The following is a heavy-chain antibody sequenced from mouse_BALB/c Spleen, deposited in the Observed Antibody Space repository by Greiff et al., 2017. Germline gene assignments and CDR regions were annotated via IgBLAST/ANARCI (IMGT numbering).Heavy chain of an antibody. CDR2: ISDGGSYT. J-gene: IGHJ3*01. CDR1: GFTFSDYY. Sequence: EVKLVESGGGLVKPGGSLKLSCAASGFTFSDYYMYWVRQTPEKRLEWVATISDGGSYTYYPDSVKGRFTISSDNAKNNLYLQMSILKSEDTAMYFCGRTYGYDDGTWVAYWGQGTLVTVSA. CDR3: GRTYGYDDGTWVAY. D-gene: IGHD2-2*01. V-gene: IGHV5-4*02.